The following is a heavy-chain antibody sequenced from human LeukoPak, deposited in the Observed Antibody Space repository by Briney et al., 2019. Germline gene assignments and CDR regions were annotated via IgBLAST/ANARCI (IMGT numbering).Heavy chain of an antibody. D-gene: IGHD7-27*01. CDR2: ISAYNGNT. J-gene: IGHJ3*02. V-gene: IGHV1-18*01. CDR3: AREYGLGGDDAFDI. CDR1: GGTFSSYA. Sequence: ASVKVSCKASGGTFSSYAISWVRQAPGQGLEWMGWISAYNGNTNYAQKLQGRVTMTTDTSTSTAYMELRSLRSDDTAVYYCAREYGLGGDDAFDIWGQGTMVTVSS.